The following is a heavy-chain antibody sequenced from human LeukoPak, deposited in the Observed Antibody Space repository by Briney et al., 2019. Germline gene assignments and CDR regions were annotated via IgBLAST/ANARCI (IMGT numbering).Heavy chain of an antibody. CDR2: ITSGDGSP. CDR1: GFTFCTSA. V-gene: IGHV3-23*01. CDR3: TKRGAYYVDY. J-gene: IGHJ4*02. D-gene: IGHD3-16*01. Sequence: GGSLRLSCAASGFTFCTSAMSWVRQTPEKGLEWVSTITSGDGSPYYADSVKGRFTISRDNSNNMLYLQMNSLRAEDTAVYYCTKRGAYYVDYWGRGIPVTVSS.